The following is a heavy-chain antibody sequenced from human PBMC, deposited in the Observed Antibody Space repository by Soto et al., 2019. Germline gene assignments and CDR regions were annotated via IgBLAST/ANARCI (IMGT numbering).Heavy chain of an antibody. V-gene: IGHV2-5*02. Sequence: SGPTLVNPTQTLTLTCPFSGFSLSTSGVGVGWIRQPPGKALEWLALIYWDDDKRYSPSLKSRLTITKDTSKNQVVLRMTNMDPVDTATYYCAHYYDSSGYYRDAFDIWGQGTMVTVSS. D-gene: IGHD3-22*01. CDR1: GFSLSTSGVG. CDR2: IYWDDDK. CDR3: AHYYDSSGYYRDAFDI. J-gene: IGHJ3*02.